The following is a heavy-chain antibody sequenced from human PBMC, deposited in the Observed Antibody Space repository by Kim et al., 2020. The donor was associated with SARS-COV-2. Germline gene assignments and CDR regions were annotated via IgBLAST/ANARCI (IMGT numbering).Heavy chain of an antibody. CDR2: ISAYNGNT. Sequence: ASVKVSCEASGYTFTSYGFSWVRQAPGQGLEWMGWISAYNGNTNYAQKFQGRVTMTTDTSTSKAYMELWSLRYDDMAGYYCAREGYGAYESLDYWGQGTL. V-gene: IGHV1-18*03. CDR1: GYTFTSYG. J-gene: IGHJ4*02. CDR3: AREGYGAYESLDY. D-gene: IGHD5-12*01.